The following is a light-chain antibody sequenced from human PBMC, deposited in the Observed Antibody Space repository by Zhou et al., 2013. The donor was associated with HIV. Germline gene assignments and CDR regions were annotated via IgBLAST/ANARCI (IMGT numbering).Light chain of an antibody. CDR3: QQYGSSPIT. V-gene: IGKV3-20*01. CDR2: GAS. CDR1: QNISSN. J-gene: IGKJ5*01. Sequence: EIVMTQSPATLSVSPGERATLSCRASQNISSNLAWNQQKPGQAPRLLIFGASTRAIGIPDRISGSGSGTDFTLTFSRLEPEDFAVYYCQQYGSSPITFGQGHDW.